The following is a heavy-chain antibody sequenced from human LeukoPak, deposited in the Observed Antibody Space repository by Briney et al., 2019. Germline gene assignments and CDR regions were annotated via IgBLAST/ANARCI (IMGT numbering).Heavy chain of an antibody. CDR1: GNYW. CDR2: INSDGSWT. Sequence: GGSLRLSCAASGNYWMHWVRQAPGKGLVWVSHINSDGSWTSYADSVKGRFTISKDNSKNTVYLQMNNLRAEDTAVYYCVSFYETYWGRGTLVTVSS. J-gene: IGHJ4*02. V-gene: IGHV3-74*01. D-gene: IGHD2-2*01. CDR3: VSFYETY.